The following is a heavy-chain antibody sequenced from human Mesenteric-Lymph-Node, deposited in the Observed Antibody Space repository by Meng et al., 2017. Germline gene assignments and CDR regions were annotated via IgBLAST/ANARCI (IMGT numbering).Heavy chain of an antibody. D-gene: IGHD3-10*01. V-gene: IGHV1-18*01. Sequence: SVKVSCKASGYSFTTYGFSWVRQAPGQGLEWMGWISTFNGNRNYAQKFQGRVSMTTDTPTTTAYMELRGLRYDDSAIYYCARYQNYGSGSFDHWGQGTPVTVSS. CDR1: GYSFTTYG. CDR2: ISTFNGNR. J-gene: IGHJ4*02. CDR3: ARYQNYGSGSFDH.